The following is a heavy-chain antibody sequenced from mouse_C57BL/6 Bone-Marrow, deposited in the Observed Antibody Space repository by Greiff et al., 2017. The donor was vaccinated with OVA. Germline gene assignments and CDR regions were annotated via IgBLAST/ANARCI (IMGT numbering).Heavy chain of an antibody. Sequence: VQLQQSGPVLVKPGASVKMSCKASGYTFTDYYMNWVKQSHGKSLEWIGVINPYNGGTSYNQKFKGKATLTVDKSSSTAYMELNSLTSEDSAVYYCAREYITTGDYWGQGTTLTVSS. V-gene: IGHV1-19*01. CDR1: GYTFTDYY. J-gene: IGHJ2*01. D-gene: IGHD1-1*01. CDR3: AREYITTGDY. CDR2: INPYNGGT.